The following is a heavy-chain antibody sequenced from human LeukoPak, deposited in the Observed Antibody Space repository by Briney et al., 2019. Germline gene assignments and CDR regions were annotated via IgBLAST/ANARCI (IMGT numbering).Heavy chain of an antibody. Sequence: PSETLSLTCTVSGGSISSGSYYRGWIRQPPGKGLEWIGSIYYSGDTYYNPSLKSRVTTSVDTSKNQFSLKLSSVTAADTAVYYCARLHFKFGELSYFDYWGQGTVVTVSS. CDR3: ARLHFKFGELSYFDY. J-gene: IGHJ4*02. CDR1: GGSISSGSYY. CDR2: IYYSGDT. V-gene: IGHV4-39*01. D-gene: IGHD3-10*01.